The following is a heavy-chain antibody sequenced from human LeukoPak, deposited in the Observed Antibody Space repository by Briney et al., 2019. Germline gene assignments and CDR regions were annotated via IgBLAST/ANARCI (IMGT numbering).Heavy chain of an antibody. CDR2: IYSGGST. J-gene: IGHJ6*02. CDR3: ARDAGGYGMDV. CDR1: GFTVSSNY. V-gene: IGHV3-53*01. D-gene: IGHD1-26*01. Sequence: TGGSLRLSCVASGFTVSSNYMSWVRQAPGKGLEWVSVIYSGGSTYYADSVRGRFTISRDNSKNTLYLQMNSLRAEDTAVYYCARDAGGYGMDVWGQGTTVTVSS.